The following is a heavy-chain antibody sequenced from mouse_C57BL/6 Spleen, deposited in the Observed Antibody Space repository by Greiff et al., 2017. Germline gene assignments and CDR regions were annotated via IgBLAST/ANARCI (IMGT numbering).Heavy chain of an antibody. CDR3: ARSPYYGSSYFDY. V-gene: IGHV14-2*01. J-gene: IGHJ2*01. CDR2: IAPEDGDT. Sequence: EVKLVESGAELVKPGASVKLSCTASGFNIKDYYMPWVKQRTEQGLEWIGRIAPEDGDTKSAPKFQGKATITADPSSNTAYLQLSSLTSEDTAVDYGARSPYYGSSYFDYWGQGTTLPVSS. CDR1: GFNIKDYY. D-gene: IGHD1-1*01.